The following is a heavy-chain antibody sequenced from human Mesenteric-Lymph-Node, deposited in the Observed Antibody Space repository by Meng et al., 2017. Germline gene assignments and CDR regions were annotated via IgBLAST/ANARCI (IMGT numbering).Heavy chain of an antibody. J-gene: IGHJ5*02. CDR2: INPYGTET. D-gene: IGHD3-10*01. CDR3: ARVRPVLGVRGVNWFDP. Sequence: GESLKISCPAPGFTSTTYWMTWVRQAPGKGLEWVANINPYGTETYYVASVQARFSISRDNTKNSLYLQIDNLRPEDTAVYYCARVRPVLGVRGVNWFDPWGQGTLVTVSS. V-gene: IGHV3-7*01. CDR1: GFTSTTYW.